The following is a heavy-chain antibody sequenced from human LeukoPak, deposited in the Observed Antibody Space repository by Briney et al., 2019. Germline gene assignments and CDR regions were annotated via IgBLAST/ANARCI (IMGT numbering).Heavy chain of an antibody. J-gene: IGHJ6*02. CDR1: GFTFSSYA. CDR3: AKDLGKNIAAAGNGNHRYYYYYGMDV. Sequence: PGRSLRLSCAASGFTFSSYAMHWVRQAPGKGLEWVAVISYDGSNKYYADSVKGRFTIPRDNSKNTLYLQMNSLRAEDTAVYYCAKDLGKNIAAAGNGNHRYYYYYGMDVWGQGTTVTVSS. CDR2: ISYDGSNK. D-gene: IGHD6-13*01. V-gene: IGHV3-30*04.